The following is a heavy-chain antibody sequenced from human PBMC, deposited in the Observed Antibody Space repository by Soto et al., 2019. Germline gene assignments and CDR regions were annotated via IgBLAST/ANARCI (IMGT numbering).Heavy chain of an antibody. J-gene: IGHJ4*02. CDR2: IYWEDDK. CDR3: AHSPFFGDKLDY. Sequence: SGPTLVNPTQTLTLTCTFSGFSLRTGGVGVGWFRQPPGKALEWLAVIYWEDDKRYSPSLKTRLTITKDTSRNQVVLTMTNMDPVDIGTYYCAHSPFFGDKLDYWGQGTLVTVSS. V-gene: IGHV2-5*02. D-gene: IGHD2-21*01. CDR1: GFSLRTGGVG.